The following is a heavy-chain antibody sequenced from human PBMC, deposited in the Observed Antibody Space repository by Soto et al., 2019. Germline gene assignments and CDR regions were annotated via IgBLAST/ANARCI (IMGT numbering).Heavy chain of an antibody. J-gene: IGHJ3*02. Sequence: PGGSLRLSCAASGFTFSSYAMHWVRQAPGKGLEWVAVISYDGSNKYYADSVKGRFTISRDNSKNTLYLQMNSLRAEDTAVYYCARDRGFGEFPDAFDIWGQGTMVTVSS. D-gene: IGHD3-10*01. CDR1: GFTFSSYA. V-gene: IGHV3-30-3*01. CDR2: ISYDGSNK. CDR3: ARDRGFGEFPDAFDI.